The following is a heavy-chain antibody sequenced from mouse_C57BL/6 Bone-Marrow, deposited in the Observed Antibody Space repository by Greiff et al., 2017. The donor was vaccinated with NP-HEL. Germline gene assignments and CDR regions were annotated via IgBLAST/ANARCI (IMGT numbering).Heavy chain of an antibody. CDR2: ISSGSSTI. D-gene: IGHD2-12*01. CDR1: GFTFSDYG. CDR3: ARRYRGLYYYAMDY. J-gene: IGHJ4*01. Sequence: EVQVEESGGGLVKPGGSLKLSCAASGFTFSDYGMHWVRQAPEKGLEWVAYISSGSSTIYYADTVKGRFTISRDNAKNTLFLQMTSLRSEGTAMYYCARRYRGLYYYAMDYWGQGTSVTVSS. V-gene: IGHV5-17*01.